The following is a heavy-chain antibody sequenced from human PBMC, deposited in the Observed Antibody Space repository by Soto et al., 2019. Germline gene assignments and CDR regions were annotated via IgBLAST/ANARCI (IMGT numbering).Heavy chain of an antibody. CDR1: GYTFTSYG. V-gene: IGHV1-18*01. Sequence: ASVKVSCKASGYTFTSYGISWVRQAPGQGLEWMGWISAYNGNTNYAQKLQGRVTMTTDTSTSTAYMELRSLRSDDTAVYYCAGGMIAHSPPESDAFDIWGQGTMVTVSS. J-gene: IGHJ3*02. CDR2: ISAYNGNT. D-gene: IGHD3-22*01. CDR3: AGGMIAHSPPESDAFDI.